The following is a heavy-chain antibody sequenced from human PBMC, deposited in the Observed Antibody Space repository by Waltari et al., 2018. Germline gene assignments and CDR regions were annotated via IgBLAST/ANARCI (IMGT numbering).Heavy chain of an antibody. D-gene: IGHD6-25*01. CDR3: ARDAIRAALDH. CDR2: IYHNGST. V-gene: IGHV4-4*02. Sequence: QVQLQESGPGLVKPSGTLSLTCAVSGGSLGGTNWWSWVRQPPGRGLEWIGEIYHNGSTSYNPSLGRRVTVSVDKSKNQFSLKVTSVTAADTAVYYCARDAIRAALDHWGPGILVTVSS. J-gene: IGHJ4*02. CDR1: GGSLGGTNW.